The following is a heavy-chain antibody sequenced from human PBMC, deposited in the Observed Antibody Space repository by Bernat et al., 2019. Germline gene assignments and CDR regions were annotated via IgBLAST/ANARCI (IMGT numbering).Heavy chain of an antibody. CDR3: ARVGFCISTSCYWGNWFDP. J-gene: IGHJ5*02. D-gene: IGHD2-2*01. CDR1: GYTFTSYG. CDR2: ISAYNGNT. Sequence: QVQLVQSGAEVKKPGASVKVSCKASGYTFTSYGISWVRQAPGQGLEWMGWISAYNGNTNYALKLQGRVTMTTDTSTSTAYMELRSLRSDDTAVYYCARVGFCISTSCYWGNWFDPWGQGTLVTVSS. V-gene: IGHV1-18*01.